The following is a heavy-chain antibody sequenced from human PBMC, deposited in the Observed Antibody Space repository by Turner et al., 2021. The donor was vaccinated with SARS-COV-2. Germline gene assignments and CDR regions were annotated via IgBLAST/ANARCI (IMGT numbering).Heavy chain of an antibody. CDR2: IYYSGST. CDR1: GGSISSSSYY. J-gene: IGHJ6*02. CDR3: ATSTVAGTELNYYGMDV. D-gene: IGHD6-13*01. V-gene: IGHV4-39*01. Sequence: QLQLQESGPGLVKPSETLSRTCTVPGGSISSSSYYWGWIRQPPGKGLEWIGSIYYSGSTYYNPSLKSRVTISVDTSKNQFSLKLSSVTAADTAVYYCATSTVAGTELNYYGMDVWGQGTTVTVSS.